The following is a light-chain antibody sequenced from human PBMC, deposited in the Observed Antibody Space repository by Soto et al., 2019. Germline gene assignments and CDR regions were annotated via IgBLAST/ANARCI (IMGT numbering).Light chain of an antibody. Sequence: QSVLTQPPSASGTPGQRVTISCSGSSSNIGSNHLTWYQQLPGTAPKLLIYRSNQRPSGVPDRFSGSKSGTSASLAISGLQAEDEADYYCAACDDSLYGPVFGGGTKLTVL. CDR3: AACDDSLYGPV. J-gene: IGLJ3*02. CDR1: SSNIGSNH. V-gene: IGLV1-44*01. CDR2: RSN.